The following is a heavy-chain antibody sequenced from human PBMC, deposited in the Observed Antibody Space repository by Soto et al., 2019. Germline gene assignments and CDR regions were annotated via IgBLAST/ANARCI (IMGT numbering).Heavy chain of an antibody. J-gene: IGHJ3*02. CDR1: GYRFTRHR. CDR3: ARYPEFEEAFDS. V-gene: IGHV5-51*01. CDR2: ISPGDSDT. Sequence: RGEDLKIPCTVSGYRFTRHRSGWGGQMPGQGLAWRGLISPGDSDTRYSPSFQGQVPISADKSLSTAYLQWSSLKASDTAMYYCARYPEFEEAFDSWGQGKMVPFSS.